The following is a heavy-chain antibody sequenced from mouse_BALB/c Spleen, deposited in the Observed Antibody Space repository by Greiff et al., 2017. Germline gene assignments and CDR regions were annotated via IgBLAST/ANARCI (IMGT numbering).Heavy chain of an antibody. CDR1: GFSLTSYG. CDR3: ARKGGNYGAWFAY. Sequence: VKLVESGPGLVQPSQSLSITCTVSGFSLTSYGVHWVRQSPGKGLEWLGVIWSGGSTDYNAAFISRLSISKDNSKSQVFFKMNSLQADDTAIYYCARKGGNYGAWFAYWGQGTLVTVSA. CDR2: IWSGGST. V-gene: IGHV2-4-1*01. J-gene: IGHJ3*01. D-gene: IGHD2-1*01.